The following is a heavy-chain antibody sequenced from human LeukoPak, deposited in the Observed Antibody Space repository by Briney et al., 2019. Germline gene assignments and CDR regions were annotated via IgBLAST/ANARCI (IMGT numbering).Heavy chain of an antibody. CDR3: ARDNWGSLDY. CDR2: DSNNGNI. CDR1: GSSISSHS. J-gene: IGHJ4*02. V-gene: IGHV4-59*11. D-gene: IGHD7-27*01. Sequence: SDTLSLTCTVSGSSISSHSWGWIRQPPGKGLEWIGYDSNNGNIDYNPALKSRVTISVDTSKRQISLNLRSVTAADTAVYYCARDNWGSLDYWGQGTLVTVSS.